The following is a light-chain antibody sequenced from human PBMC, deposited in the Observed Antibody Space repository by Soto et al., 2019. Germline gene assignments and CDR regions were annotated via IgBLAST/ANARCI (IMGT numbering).Light chain of an antibody. CDR2: GAS. V-gene: IGKV1-9*01. J-gene: IGKJ4*01. Sequence: DIPLTQSPSFLSASVGDRVSITCRASQGINNFLAWYHQKPGKAPNLLIYGASTLQSGVPSRFSGSGSGTEFTLTISSLQPEDFATYYCQQLHSYPLTFGGGTKVEI. CDR3: QQLHSYPLT. CDR1: QGINNF.